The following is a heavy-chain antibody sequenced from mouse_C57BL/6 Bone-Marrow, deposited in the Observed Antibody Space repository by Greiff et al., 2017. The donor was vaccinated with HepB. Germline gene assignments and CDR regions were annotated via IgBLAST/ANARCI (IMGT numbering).Heavy chain of an antibody. V-gene: IGHV1-26*01. CDR2: INPNNGGT. J-gene: IGHJ4*01. D-gene: IGHD1-1*01. Sequence: VQLQQSGPELVKPGASVKISCKASGYTFTDYYMNWVKQSHGKSLEWIGDINPNNGGTSYNQKFKGKATLTVDKSSSTAYMELRSLTSEDSAVYYCARDITTVVAPMDYWGQGTSVTVSS. CDR1: GYTFTDYY. CDR3: ARDITTVVAPMDY.